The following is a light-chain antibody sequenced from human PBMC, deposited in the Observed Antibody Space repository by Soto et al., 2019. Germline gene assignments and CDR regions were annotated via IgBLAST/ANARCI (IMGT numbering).Light chain of an antibody. CDR3: QQYSTYSWT. J-gene: IGKJ1*01. Sequence: DIQMTQSPSTLSASVGDRVNITCRASQSISTWLAWYQQKPGKAPNLLIYDASTVQSGVPSRCSGSGSATEFTLTISSLPAEDVASYYCQQYSTYSWTFGQGTKVDIK. CDR2: DAS. CDR1: QSISTW. V-gene: IGKV1-5*01.